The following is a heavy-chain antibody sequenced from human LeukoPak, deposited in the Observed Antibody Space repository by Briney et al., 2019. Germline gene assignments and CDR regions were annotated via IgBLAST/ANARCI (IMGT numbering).Heavy chain of an antibody. CDR1: GFTFSSYS. CDR3: ARDSVDFWSGYYPYYYYGMDV. Sequence: GGSLRLSCAASGFTFSSYSMYWVRQAPGKGLEWVSSISSSSSYIYYADSVKGRFTISRDNAKNSLYLQMNSLRAEDTAVYYCARDSVDFWSGYYPYYYYGMDVWGQGTTVTVSS. CDR2: ISSSSSYI. J-gene: IGHJ6*02. V-gene: IGHV3-21*01. D-gene: IGHD3-3*01.